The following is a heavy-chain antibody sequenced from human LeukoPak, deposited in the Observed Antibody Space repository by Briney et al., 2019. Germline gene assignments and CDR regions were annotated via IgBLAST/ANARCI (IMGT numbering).Heavy chain of an antibody. J-gene: IGHJ4*02. Sequence: PGGSLRLSCAASGFTFSNYGMHWVRQAPGRGLEWVSSISSSSTYIYYGDSVKGRFTISRGNAKKTLFLQVNRLRAEDAALYYCARLSEDDYVWGSYRRSYFDLWGQGTLVTVSS. CDR1: GFTFSNYG. CDR3: ARLSEDDYVWGSYRRSYFDL. D-gene: IGHD3-16*02. V-gene: IGHV3-21*01. CDR2: ISSSSTYI.